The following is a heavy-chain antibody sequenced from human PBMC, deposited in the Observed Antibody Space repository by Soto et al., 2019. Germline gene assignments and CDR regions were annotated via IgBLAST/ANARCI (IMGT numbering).Heavy chain of an antibody. Sequence: ASVKVSCKASGYTFTSFYMHWVRQAPGQGLEWMGIINPSSGSTSYAQRFQGRVTMTRDTSTSTVDMDLSSLISEDTAVYYCARWRGYNGYQYRLSVWTQGTTLT. V-gene: IGHV1-46*01. CDR1: GYTFTSFY. D-gene: IGHD3-3*01. CDR2: INPSSGST. J-gene: IGHJ6*02. CDR3: ARWRGYNGYQYRLSV.